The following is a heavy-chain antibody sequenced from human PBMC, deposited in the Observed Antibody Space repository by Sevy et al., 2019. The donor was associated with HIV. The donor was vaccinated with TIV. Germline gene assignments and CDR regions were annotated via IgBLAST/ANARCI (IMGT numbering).Heavy chain of an antibody. V-gene: IGHV1-18*01. D-gene: IGHD1-26*01. Sequence: ASGKVSCRASGYTFSNYGITWVRQAPGQGLEWLGWISRYTTNYAQKLQGRVTMTTDTSTSTVSMELRSLKSDDTAVYYCARAPSGSQGPGQYFQYRGQGTLVTVSS. CDR1: GYTFSNYG. CDR2: ISRYTT. J-gene: IGHJ1*01. CDR3: ARAPSGSQGPGQYFQY.